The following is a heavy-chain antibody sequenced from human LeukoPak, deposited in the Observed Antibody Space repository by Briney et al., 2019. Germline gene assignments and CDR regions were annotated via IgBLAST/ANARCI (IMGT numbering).Heavy chain of an antibody. CDR1: GYTFTGYY. D-gene: IGHD3-3*01. V-gene: IGHV1-2*02. CDR2: INPNSGGT. CDR3: ARGGSLRFLGWDNWFDP. J-gene: IGHJ5*02. Sequence: ASVKVSCKASGYTFTGYYMHCVRQAPGQGIEWMGWINPNSGGTNYAQKFQGRVTMTRDTSISTAYMELSRLRSDDTAVYYCARGGSLRFLGWDNWFDPWGQGTLVTVSS.